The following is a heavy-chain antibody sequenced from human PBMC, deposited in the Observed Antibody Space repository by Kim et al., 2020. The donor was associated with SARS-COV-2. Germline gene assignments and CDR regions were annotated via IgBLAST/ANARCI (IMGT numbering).Heavy chain of an antibody. CDR1: GFTFSSYW. CDR2: IKQDGSEK. CDR3: ARDSMIVVVITSDAFDI. J-gene: IGHJ3*02. V-gene: IGHV3-7*01. D-gene: IGHD3-22*01. Sequence: GGSLRLSCAASGFTFSSYWMSWVRQAPGKGLEWVANIKQDGSEKYYVDSVKGRFTISRDNAKNSLYLQMNSLRAEDTAVYYCARDSMIVVVITSDAFDIWGQGTMFTVSS.